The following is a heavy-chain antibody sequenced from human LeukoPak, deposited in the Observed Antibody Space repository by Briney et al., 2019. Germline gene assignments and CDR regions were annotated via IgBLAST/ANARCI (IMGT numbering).Heavy chain of an antibody. CDR1: GFTFSGSA. Sequence: GGSLRLSCAVSGFTFSGSAMHWVRQASGKGLEWVGRIRSKANSYATAYAASVKGRFTISRDDSKNTAYLQMNSLKTEDTAVYYCTRHIWDPPGGGVDYWGQGTLVTVSS. V-gene: IGHV3-73*01. D-gene: IGHD3-16*01. CDR3: TRHIWDPPGGGVDY. J-gene: IGHJ4*02. CDR2: IRSKANSYAT.